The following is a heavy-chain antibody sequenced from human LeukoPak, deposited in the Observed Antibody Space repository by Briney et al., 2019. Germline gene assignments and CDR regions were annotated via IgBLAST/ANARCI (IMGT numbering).Heavy chain of an antibody. CDR3: ARSREDHYRVGHYYYYYGMDV. CDR2: IYSGGST. Sequence: QTGGSLRLSCAASGFTVSSNYMSWVRQAPGKGLEWVSVIYSGGSTYYADSVKGRFTISRDNSKNTLYLQMNSLRAEDTAVYYCARSREDHYRVGHYYYYYGMDVWGQGTTVTVSS. J-gene: IGHJ6*02. D-gene: IGHD1-26*01. V-gene: IGHV3-66*01. CDR1: GFTVSSNY.